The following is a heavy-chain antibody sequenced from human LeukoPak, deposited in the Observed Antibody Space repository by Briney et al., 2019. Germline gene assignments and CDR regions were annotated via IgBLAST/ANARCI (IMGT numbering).Heavy chain of an antibody. D-gene: IGHD4-17*01. CDR2: ISYDGNNK. CDR1: GFTFSSYG. J-gene: IGHJ4*02. V-gene: IGHV3-30*18. Sequence: HSGGSLRLSCAASGFTFSSYGMHWVRQAPGKGLEWVAVISYDGNNKYYADSVKGRFTISRDTSKTTLYLQMNSLRAEDTAVYYCAKDPKYGDYGDYFDYWGQGTLVTVSS. CDR3: AKDPKYGDYGDYFDY.